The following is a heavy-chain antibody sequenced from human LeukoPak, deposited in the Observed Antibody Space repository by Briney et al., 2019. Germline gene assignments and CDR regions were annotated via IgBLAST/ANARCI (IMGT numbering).Heavy chain of an antibody. CDR3: AKVAYDSYGHYYHDYFDY. CDR2: MSGRDDKT. D-gene: IGHD3-22*01. V-gene: IGHV3-23*01. J-gene: IGHJ4*02. Sequence: GGSLRLSCAASGLTFSSYWMSWVRQAPGKGLEWVSSMSGRDDKTYYTDSAKGRFTISRDNSKNTLYLQMNSLRAEDTALYYCAKVAYDSYGHYYHDYFDYWGQGTLVTVSS. CDR1: GLTFSSYW.